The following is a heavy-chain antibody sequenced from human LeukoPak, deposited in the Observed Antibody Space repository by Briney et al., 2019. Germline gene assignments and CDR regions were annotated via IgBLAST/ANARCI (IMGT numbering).Heavy chain of an antibody. CDR2: INPDGGGT. Sequence: ASVSVSCKASGYTFSTSYIHWVRQAPGQGLEWVAWINPDGGGTTYTQNFEGRVTVTRDTSISTVYMDLNSLKSDDTAVYYCARGLLRELKGIDPWGQGTLATVSS. CDR1: GYTFSTSY. J-gene: IGHJ5*02. V-gene: IGHV1-2*02. CDR3: ARGLLRELKGIDP. D-gene: IGHD1-7*01.